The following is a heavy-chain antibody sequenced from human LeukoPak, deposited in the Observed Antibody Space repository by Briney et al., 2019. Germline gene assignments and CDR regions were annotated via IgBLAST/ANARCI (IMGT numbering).Heavy chain of an antibody. D-gene: IGHD2-15*01. CDR1: GFTFSSYA. V-gene: IGHV3-30-3*01. Sequence: GGSLRLSCAASGFTFSSYAMHWVRQAPGKGLEWVAVISYDGSNKYYADSVKGRFTISRDNSKNTLYLQMNSLRAEDTAVYYCVYCSGGNCFYAVRGWTYWGQGTLVTVSS. J-gene: IGHJ4*02. CDR3: VYCSGGNCFYAVRGWTY. CDR2: ISYDGSNK.